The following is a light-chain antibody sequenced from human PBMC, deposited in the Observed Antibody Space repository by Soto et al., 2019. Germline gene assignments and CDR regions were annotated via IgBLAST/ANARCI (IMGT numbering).Light chain of an antibody. J-gene: IGLJ1*01. V-gene: IGLV2-14*03. Sequence: QSVLTRPASGAGSRGQAVTIACTGTSSDVGGYNYVSWYQQHPGKAPKLMIYDVSNRPSGVSNRFSGSKSGNTASLTISGLQAEDEADYYCSSYTSSSTLVFGTGTKVTVL. CDR2: DVS. CDR1: SSDVGGYNY. CDR3: SSYTSSSTLV.